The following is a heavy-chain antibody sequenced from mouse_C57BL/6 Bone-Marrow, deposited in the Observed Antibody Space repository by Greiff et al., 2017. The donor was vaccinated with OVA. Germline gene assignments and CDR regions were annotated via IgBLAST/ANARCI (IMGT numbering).Heavy chain of an antibody. Sequence: EVKVEESGGGLVKPGGSLKLSCAASGFTFSSYAMSWVRQTPEKRLEWVATISDGGSYTYYPDNVKGRFTISRDNAKNNLYLQMSHLKSEDTAMYYCARDLGSPWFAYWGQGTLVTVSA. J-gene: IGHJ3*01. CDR2: ISDGGSYT. CDR3: ARDLGSPWFAY. CDR1: GFTFSSYA. V-gene: IGHV5-4*01.